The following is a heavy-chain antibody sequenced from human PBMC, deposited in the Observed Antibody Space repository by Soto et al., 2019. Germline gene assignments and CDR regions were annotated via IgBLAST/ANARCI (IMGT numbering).Heavy chain of an antibody. J-gene: IGHJ6*02. CDR2: IIPVFGLV. CDR3: AGGRIVVVGSRAYYGMDV. D-gene: IGHD3-22*01. CDR1: GGTPSNSA. Sequence: QVHLLLQSGAEVKKPGSSVKVSCKASGGTPSNSAISWVRQAPGQGLEWMGGIIPVFGLVKYAQNFQGRVTISADASTTTADMELSSLKTEDTAVYYCAGGRIVVVGSRAYYGMDVWGQGPTVTVSS. V-gene: IGHV1-69*01.